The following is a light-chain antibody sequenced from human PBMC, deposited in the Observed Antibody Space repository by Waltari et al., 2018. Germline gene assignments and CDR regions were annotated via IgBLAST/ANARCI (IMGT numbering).Light chain of an antibody. CDR1: SSDVGAYNH. Sequence: QSALTQPRSVSGSPGQSVTISCAGTSSDVGAYNHVSWYQQSPGTAPKLLIYEVNNRPSGVPDRFSASKSGNTASLTLSGLRAEDEADYYCCSYAGDYTLVFGGGTKLTVL. CDR3: CSYAGDYTLV. V-gene: IGLV2-11*01. J-gene: IGLJ2*01. CDR2: EVN.